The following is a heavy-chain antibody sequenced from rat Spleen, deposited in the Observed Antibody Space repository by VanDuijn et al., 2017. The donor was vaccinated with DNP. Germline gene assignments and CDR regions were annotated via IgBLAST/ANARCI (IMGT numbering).Heavy chain of an antibody. CDR3: ARSSASYYWYFDL. J-gene: IGHJ1*01. CDR1: AYSITSNY. Sequence: EVQLQESGPGLVKPSQSLSLTCSVSAYSITSNYWGWIRKFPGNKMEWIGHISYSGSTGSNPSLKSRISITRDTSKNQFFLQLNSVTSEDTATYYCARSSASYYWYFDLWGPGTMVTVSS. V-gene: IGHV3-1*01. CDR2: ISYSGST.